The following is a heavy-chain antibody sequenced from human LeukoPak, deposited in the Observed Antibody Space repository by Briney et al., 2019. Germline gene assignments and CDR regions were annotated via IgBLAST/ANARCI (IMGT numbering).Heavy chain of an antibody. CDR2: INHSGST. CDR1: GGSFSNHY. CDR3: AYSNYYYYMDV. D-gene: IGHD4-11*01. V-gene: IGHV4-34*01. J-gene: IGHJ6*03. Sequence: SETLSLTGAVYGGSFSNHYWAWIRQTPRKGLEWIGEINHSGSTNYNPSLKSRVTISVDTSKNQFSLKLSSVTAADTAVYYCAYSNYYYYMDVWGKGTTVTVSS.